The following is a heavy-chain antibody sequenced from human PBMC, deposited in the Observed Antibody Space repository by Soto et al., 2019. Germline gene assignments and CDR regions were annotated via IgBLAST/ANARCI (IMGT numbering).Heavy chain of an antibody. D-gene: IGHD2-2*01. Sequence: PSETLSLTCTVSGGSISSSSYYWGWIRQPPGKGLEWIGSIYYSGSTYYNPSLKSRVTISVDTSKNQFSLKLSSVTAADTAVYYCARHWCEEGSTSCPNYYYYYGMDVWGQGTTVTVSS. CDR3: ARHWCEEGSTSCPNYYYYYGMDV. J-gene: IGHJ6*02. V-gene: IGHV4-39*01. CDR2: IYYSGST. CDR1: GGSISSSSYY.